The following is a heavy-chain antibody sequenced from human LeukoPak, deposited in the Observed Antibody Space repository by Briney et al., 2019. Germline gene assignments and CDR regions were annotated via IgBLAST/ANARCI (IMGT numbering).Heavy chain of an antibody. CDR1: GFILNSYW. D-gene: IGHD2-8*01. Sequence: GGSLRLSCAASGFILNSYWMHWVRQAPGKGLEWVSRITSSGSSTIYADSVKGRFTSSRDNAKNTLYLQMNSLRAEDTAVYYCARDIKWALGNPWGQGTLVIVSS. CDR2: ITSSGSST. CDR3: ARDIKWALGNP. V-gene: IGHV3-74*01. J-gene: IGHJ5*02.